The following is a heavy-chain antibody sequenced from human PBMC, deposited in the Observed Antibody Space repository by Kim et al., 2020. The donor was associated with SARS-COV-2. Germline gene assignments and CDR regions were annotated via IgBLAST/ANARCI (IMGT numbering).Heavy chain of an antibody. V-gene: IGHV3-15*01. CDR1: GIPFSNAW. CDR3: TTVSMR. Sequence: GGSLRLSCAVSGIPFSNAWFNWVRQSPGKGLEWVGRIKSKTDGGTSDFAAPVKGRFAISRDDSENTLYLLMNNVKTDDSAVYYCTTVSMRWGQGTLVTVS. J-gene: IGHJ4*02. D-gene: IGHD2-2*01. CDR2: IKSKTDGGTS.